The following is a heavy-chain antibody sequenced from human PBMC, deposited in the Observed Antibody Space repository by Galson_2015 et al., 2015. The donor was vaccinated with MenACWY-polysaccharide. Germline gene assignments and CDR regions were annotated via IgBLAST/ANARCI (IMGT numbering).Heavy chain of an antibody. CDR1: GGSIGSSNYY. CDR2: ISYSGST. V-gene: IGHV4-39*01. D-gene: IGHD2-15*01. Sequence: ETLSLTCTVSGGSIGSSNYYWGWIRQSPEKGLEWIGTISYSGSTYYNPSLKSRVTISVDTSKNQFSLKLSSVAAADTAVYYCASRLAQVGIAGYGYGMDVWGQGTTVTVSS. J-gene: IGHJ6*02. CDR3: ASRLAQVGIAGYGYGMDV.